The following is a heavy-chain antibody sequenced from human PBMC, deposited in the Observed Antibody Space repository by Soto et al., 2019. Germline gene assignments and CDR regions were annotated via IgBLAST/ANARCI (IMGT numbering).Heavy chain of an antibody. D-gene: IGHD6-19*01. CDR3: ARGGGIIYSSGWSYFDY. Sequence: ASVKVSCKASGYTFTGYYMHWVRQAPGQGLEWMGWINPNSGGTNYAQKFQGWVTMTRDTSISTAYMELSRLRSDDTAVYYCARGGGIIYSSGWSYFDYWGQGTLVTVSS. CDR2: INPNSGGT. J-gene: IGHJ4*02. V-gene: IGHV1-2*04. CDR1: GYTFTGYY.